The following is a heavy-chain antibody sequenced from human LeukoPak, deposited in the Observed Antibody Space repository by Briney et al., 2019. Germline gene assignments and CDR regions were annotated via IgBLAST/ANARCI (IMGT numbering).Heavy chain of an antibody. CDR1: GYTFTDYY. V-gene: IGHV1-2*02. D-gene: IGHD4-17*01. J-gene: IGHJ4*02. CDR2: INPNGGGT. CDR3: AGTTGGDYEFDY. Sequence: ASVTVSCKASGYTFTDYYMHWVRQAPGQGLEWMGWINPNGGGTNYGQNFQGRVTMTRDTSISTAYMVLSRLRFDDTAVYYCAGTTGGDYEFDYWGQGTLVTVSS.